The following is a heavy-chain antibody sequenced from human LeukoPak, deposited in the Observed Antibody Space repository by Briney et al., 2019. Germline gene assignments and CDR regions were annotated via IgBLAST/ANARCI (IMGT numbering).Heavy chain of an antibody. CDR3: ARTGVKKRSSGYSYYDTYFFDY. D-gene: IGHD3-22*01. J-gene: IGHJ4*02. V-gene: IGHV4-59*12. CDR2: IYYRGST. CDR1: GGSISSYY. Sequence: PSETLSLTCTVSGGSISSYYWSWIRQPPGKGLEWIGYIYYRGSTNYNPSLKSRVTISVDTSKNQFSLKLSSVTAADTAVYYCARTGVKKRSSGYSYYDTYFFDYWGQGTLVTVSS.